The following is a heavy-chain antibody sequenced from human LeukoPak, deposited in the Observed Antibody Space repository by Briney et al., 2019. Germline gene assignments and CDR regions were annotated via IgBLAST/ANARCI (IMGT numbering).Heavy chain of an antibody. CDR3: ARGGRGNFDY. D-gene: IGHD3-10*01. V-gene: IGHV1-18*01. Sequence: VPGQGLEWMGRINAYNGNTNYAQKLQGRVIMTTDTSTSTVYMELRSLRSDDTSVYYCARGGRGNFDYWGEGTLVTVSS. J-gene: IGHJ4*02. CDR2: INAYNGNT.